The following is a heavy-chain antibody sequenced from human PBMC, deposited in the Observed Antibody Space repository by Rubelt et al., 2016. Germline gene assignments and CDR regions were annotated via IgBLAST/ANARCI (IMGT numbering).Heavy chain of an antibody. CDR3: CFVVVVAAGYFDY. D-gene: IGHD2-15*01. V-gene: IGHV4-59*12. Sequence: QVQLQESGPGLVKPSETLSLTCIVFGGSISSYYWSWIRQPPGKGLEWIGYIYYSGSTNYNPALKSRVTISVDTSKNQFYLKLSSVTAVDTAVYYWCFVVVVAAGYFDYWGQGTLVTVSS. J-gene: IGHJ4*02. CDR1: GGSISSYY. CDR2: IYYSGST.